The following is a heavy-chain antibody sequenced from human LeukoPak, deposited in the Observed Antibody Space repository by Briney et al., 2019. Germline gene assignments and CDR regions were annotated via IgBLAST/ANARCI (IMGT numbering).Heavy chain of an antibody. CDR3: ARDPGYSSGWNWFDP. V-gene: IGHV4-39*07. J-gene: IGHJ5*02. Sequence: SETLSLTCTVSGVSISSSTFYWGWIRQPPGKGLEWIGSIYYSGSTYFNPSLKSRVTMSVDTSKNQLSLRMRSVTAADTAVYYCARDPGYSSGWNWFDPWGQGTLVTVSS. CDR2: IYYSGST. CDR1: GVSISSSTFY. D-gene: IGHD6-19*01.